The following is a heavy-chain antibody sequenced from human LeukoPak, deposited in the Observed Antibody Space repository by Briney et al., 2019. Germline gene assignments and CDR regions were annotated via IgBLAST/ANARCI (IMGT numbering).Heavy chain of an antibody. D-gene: IGHD3-9*01. J-gene: IGHJ5*02. V-gene: IGHV1-18*01. CDR1: GYTFTSYG. CDR3: ARDKARDQYYDILTGYAYNWFDP. Sequence: ASVKVSCKASGYTFTSYGISWVRQAPGQGLEWMGWISAYNGNTNYAQKLQGRVTMTTDTSTSTAYMELRSLRSDDTAVYYCARDKARDQYYDILTGYAYNWFDPWGQGTLVTVSS. CDR2: ISAYNGNT.